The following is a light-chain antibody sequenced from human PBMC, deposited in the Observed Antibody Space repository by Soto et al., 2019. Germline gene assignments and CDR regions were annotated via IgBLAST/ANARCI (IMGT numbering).Light chain of an antibody. J-gene: IGKJ4*01. Sequence: DIQMTQSPSTLSASVGDRVTITCRASHSISVWLAWYQQKPGKAPNLLIYKASTLESGVPSRFSGSGSGTEFTLTISSLQPDDFATYYCQQSNSYPLTIGGGTKVEIK. CDR2: KAS. CDR3: QQSNSYPLT. V-gene: IGKV1-5*03. CDR1: HSISVW.